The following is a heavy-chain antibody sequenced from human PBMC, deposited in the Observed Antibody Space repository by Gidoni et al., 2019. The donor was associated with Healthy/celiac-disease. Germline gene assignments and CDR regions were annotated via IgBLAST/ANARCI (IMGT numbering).Heavy chain of an antibody. CDR2: ISWNSGSI. CDR3: AKGDGGYFDY. Sequence: EVQLVESGGGLVQPGRSLRLSCAASGFTFDDYAMHWVRQAPGKGLEWVSGISWNSGSIGYADSVKGRFTISRDNAKNSLYLQMNSLRAEDTALYYCAKGDGGYFDYWGQGTLVTVSS. V-gene: IGHV3-9*01. J-gene: IGHJ4*02. CDR1: GFTFDDYA.